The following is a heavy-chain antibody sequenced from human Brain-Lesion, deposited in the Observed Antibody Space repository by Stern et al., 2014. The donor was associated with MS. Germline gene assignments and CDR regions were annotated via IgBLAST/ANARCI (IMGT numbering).Heavy chain of an antibody. CDR1: GGPISSHSYY. CDR3: ARDYGDLEFDL. CDR2: IYASGNT. J-gene: IGHJ4*02. Sequence: VQLVESGPGLVKPSQTLSLTCTVSGGPISSHSYYWSWIRQPAGKGLEWIGRIYASGNTNYNPSLKSRVSISVDTSKNKLPLRLSSVTASDTAVYYCARDYGDLEFDLWGQGTLVTVSS. D-gene: IGHD4-17*01. V-gene: IGHV4-61*02.